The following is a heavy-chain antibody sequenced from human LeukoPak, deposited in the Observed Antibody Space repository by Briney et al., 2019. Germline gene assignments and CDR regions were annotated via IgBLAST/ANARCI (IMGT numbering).Heavy chain of an antibody. CDR1: GYTFTSYG. J-gene: IGHJ5*02. CDR2: ISPFNGNT. CDR3: ASQVVGEGYCSSTSCYEGLANWFDP. V-gene: IGHV1-18*01. Sequence: GASVKVSCKASGYTFTSYGISWVRQAPGQGLEWMGWISPFNGNTNYAQKVQGRVTMTTDTSTSTVYMELRSLRSDDTAVYYCASQVVGEGYCSSTSCYEGLANWFDPWAREPWSPSPQ. D-gene: IGHD2-2*01.